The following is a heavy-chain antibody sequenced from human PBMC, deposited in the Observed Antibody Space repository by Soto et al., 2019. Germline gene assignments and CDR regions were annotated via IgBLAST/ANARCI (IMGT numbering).Heavy chain of an antibody. V-gene: IGHV1-3*01. CDR2: ISGVNGNT. D-gene: IGHD3-22*01. J-gene: IGHJ4*02. Sequence: QVHLVQSGAEVKKPGASVKVSCEAFGYTFSTYAVHWMRQAPGQRLEWMGWISGVNGNTRYSQKFQGRVSLTRDTSASISCMELRGLKSEDTGVYYGARAETDEDYYDSSGNSASMIDYWGQGTLVTVSS. CDR1: GYTFSTYA. CDR3: ARAETDEDYYDSSGNSASMIDY.